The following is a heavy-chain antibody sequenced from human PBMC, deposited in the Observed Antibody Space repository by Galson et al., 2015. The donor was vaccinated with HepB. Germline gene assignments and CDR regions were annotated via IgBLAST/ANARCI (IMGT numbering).Heavy chain of an antibody. V-gene: IGHV4-39*07. D-gene: IGHD2-2*01. CDR1: GGPISSTNNY. Sequence: SETLSLTCTVSGGPISSTNNYWGWLRQPPGKRLEWIGSISYSGSTSYSPSLNSRVTMSVDTSKNEFSLKLTSVTAADTAVYYCARDIVVVKVEIPQNHWFDPWGQGTLVTVSS. CDR3: ARDIVVVKVEIPQNHWFDP. CDR2: ISYSGST. J-gene: IGHJ5*02.